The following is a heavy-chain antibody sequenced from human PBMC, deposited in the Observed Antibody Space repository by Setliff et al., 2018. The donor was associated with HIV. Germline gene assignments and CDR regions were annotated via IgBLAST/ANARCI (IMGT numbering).Heavy chain of an antibody. J-gene: IGHJ6*03. V-gene: IGHV3-74*01. CDR2: ISTDGSTT. CDR3: ARSAPYQYMDV. CDR1: GFTFSNAW. Sequence: PGGSLRLSCAASGFTFSNAWMNWVRQAPGKGLVWVSRISTDGSTTTYADSVKGRITISRDNAKNTLYLQMNSLRLEDTAVYYCARSAPYQYMDVWGKGTTVTVSS.